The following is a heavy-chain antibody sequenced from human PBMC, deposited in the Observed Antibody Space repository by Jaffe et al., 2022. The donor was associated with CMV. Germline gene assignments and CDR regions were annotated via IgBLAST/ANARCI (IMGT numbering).Heavy chain of an antibody. J-gene: IGHJ3*02. CDR1: GFTFSSYG. V-gene: IGHV3-33*08. Sequence: QVQLVESGGGVVQPGRSLRLSCAASGFTFSSYGMHWVRQAPGKGLEWVAVIWYDGSNKYYADSVKGRFTISRDNSKNTLYLQMNSLRAEDTAVYYCARDIGYGDYDAFDIWGQGTMVTVSS. D-gene: IGHD4-17*01. CDR3: ARDIGYGDYDAFDI. CDR2: IWYDGSNK.